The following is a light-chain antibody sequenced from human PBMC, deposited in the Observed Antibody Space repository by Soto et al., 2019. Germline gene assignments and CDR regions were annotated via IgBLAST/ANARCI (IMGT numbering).Light chain of an antibody. CDR3: NSFTTSSTYV. CDR2: EVN. V-gene: IGLV2-18*02. J-gene: IGLJ1*01. CDR1: SSDIGSYNR. Sequence: QSALTQPASVSGSPGQAITISCTGTSSDIGSYNRVSWYQQPPGTAPKLIIYEVNKRPSGVPDRFSGSKSGNTASLTISGLQAEDEADYYCNSFTTSSTYVFGTGTKVTVL.